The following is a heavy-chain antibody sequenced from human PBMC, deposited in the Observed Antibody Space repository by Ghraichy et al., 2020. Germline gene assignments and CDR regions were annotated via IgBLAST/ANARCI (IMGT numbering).Heavy chain of an antibody. V-gene: IGHV3-73*01. CDR3: TTGPLYTSGPQPHFFDY. CDR2: IRNKGNNYVA. J-gene: IGHJ4*02. D-gene: IGHD2-2*02. CDR1: GFTFTGSA. Sequence: GGSLRLSCAAAGFTFTGSAIHWVRQASGKGLEWVGRIRNKGNNYVAEYSGSVTGRFTISRDDSQYTAYLQMTSLKIEDTAVYYCTTGPLYTSGPQPHFFDYWGQGTQVTVSS.